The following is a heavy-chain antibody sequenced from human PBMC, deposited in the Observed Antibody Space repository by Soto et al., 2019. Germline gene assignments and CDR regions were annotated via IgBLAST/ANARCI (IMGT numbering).Heavy chain of an antibody. J-gene: IGHJ6*02. V-gene: IGHV1-69*01. CDR1: GGTFSSYA. D-gene: IGHD6-19*01. CDR3: ARDVRSIAVGGTFYYYGMDV. CDR2: IIPIFGTA. Sequence: QVQLVQSGAEVKKPGSSVKVSCKASGGTFSSYAISWVRQAPGQGLEWMGGIIPIFGTANYAQKFQGRVTITADEFTGPGYRELSSLGTEDKGVYYCARDVRSIAVGGTFYYYGMDVWGQGTTVTVSS.